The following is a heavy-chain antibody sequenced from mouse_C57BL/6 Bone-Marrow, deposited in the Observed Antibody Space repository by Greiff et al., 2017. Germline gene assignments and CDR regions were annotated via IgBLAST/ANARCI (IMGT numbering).Heavy chain of an antibody. CDR1: GYTFTDYY. V-gene: IGHV1-76*01. J-gene: IGHJ3*01. CDR3: ARGGLRLAY. Sequence: VQLQESGAELVRPGASVKLSCKASGYTFTDYYINWVKQRPGQGLEWIARIYPGSGNTYYNEKFKGKATLTAEKSSSTAYMQLSSLTSEDSAVYFCARGGLRLAYWGQGTLVTVSA. CDR2: IYPGSGNT. D-gene: IGHD2-4*01.